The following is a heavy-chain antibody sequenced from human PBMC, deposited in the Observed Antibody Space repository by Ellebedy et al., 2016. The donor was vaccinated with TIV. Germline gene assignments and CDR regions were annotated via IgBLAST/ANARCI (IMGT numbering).Heavy chain of an antibody. D-gene: IGHD1-1*01. J-gene: IGHJ3*02. CDR3: AREGRYWNDRDDAFDI. CDR1: GGSISSSSYY. CDR2: IYYSEST. Sequence: SETLSLTXTVSGGSISSSSYYWGWIRQPPGKGLEWIGSIYYSESTYYNPSLKSRVTISVDTSKNQFSLKLSSVTAADTAVYYCAREGRYWNDRDDAFDIWGQGTMVTVSS. V-gene: IGHV4-39*07.